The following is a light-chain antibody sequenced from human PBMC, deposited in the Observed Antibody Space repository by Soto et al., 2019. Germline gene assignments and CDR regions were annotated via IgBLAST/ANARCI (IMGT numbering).Light chain of an antibody. V-gene: IGLV2-23*02. CDR1: SSDVGSLNL. CDR2: EVS. Sequence: QSAPTQPASVSGSPGQSITISCTGTSSDVGSLNLVSWYQQHPGQAPKLMIYEVSKRPLGVSARFSASKSGNTASLTISGLQAEDEADYYCCSYGGSRAVFGGGTQLTVL. CDR3: CSYGGSRAV. J-gene: IGLJ7*01.